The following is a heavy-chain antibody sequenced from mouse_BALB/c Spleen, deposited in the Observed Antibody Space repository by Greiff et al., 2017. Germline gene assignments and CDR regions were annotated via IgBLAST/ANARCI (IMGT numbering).Heavy chain of an antibody. CDR2: IWAGGST. CDR1: GFSLTSYG. V-gene: IGHV2-9*02. CDR3: AREDYGSIMDY. Sequence: VQGVESGPGLVAPSQSLSITCTVSGFSLTSYGVHWVRQPPGKGLEWLGVIWAGGSTNYNSALMSRLSISKDNSKSQVFLKMNSLQTDDTAMYYCAREDYGSIMDYWGQGTSVTVSS. J-gene: IGHJ4*01. D-gene: IGHD2-2*01.